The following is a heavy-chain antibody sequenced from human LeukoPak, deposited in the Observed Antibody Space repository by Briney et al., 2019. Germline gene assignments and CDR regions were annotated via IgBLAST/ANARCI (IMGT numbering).Heavy chain of an antibody. CDR3: ARDLVAVAGTLRFDP. D-gene: IGHD6-19*01. CDR2: IYWNGGST. J-gene: IGHJ5*02. CDR1: GFTFDDYG. Sequence: GGSLRLSCAASGFTFDDYGMSWVRQAPGKGLEWVSGIYWNGGSTGYADSVKGRFTISRDNAKNSLYLQMNSLRAEDTALYYCARDLVAVAGTLRFDPWGQGTLVTVSS. V-gene: IGHV3-20*04.